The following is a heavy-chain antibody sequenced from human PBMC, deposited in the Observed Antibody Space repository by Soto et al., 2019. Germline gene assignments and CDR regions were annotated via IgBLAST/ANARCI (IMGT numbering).Heavy chain of an antibody. CDR1: GFTFSSYA. V-gene: IGHV3-23*01. CDR2: ISGSGGST. J-gene: IGHJ4*02. CDR3: AKGVMVRGGVYYFDY. Sequence: GGSLRLSCAASGFTFSSYAMSWVRQAPGKGLEWVSAISGSGGSTYYADSVKGRFTISRDNSKNTLYLQMNSLRAEDTAVYYCAKGVMVRGGVYYFDYWGQGTLVTVSS. D-gene: IGHD3-10*01.